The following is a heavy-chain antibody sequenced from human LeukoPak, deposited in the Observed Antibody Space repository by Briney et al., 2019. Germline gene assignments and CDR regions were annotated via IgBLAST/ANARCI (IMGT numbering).Heavy chain of an antibody. D-gene: IGHD6-13*01. Sequence: ASVTVSCKASGYTFTSYGISWVRQAPGQGLEWMGWISAYNGNTNYAQKLQGRVTMTTDTSTSTAYMELRSLRSDDTAVYYCARWSGSSSSWYPHRDYWGQGTLVTVSS. CDR3: ARWSGSSSSWYPHRDY. J-gene: IGHJ4*02. V-gene: IGHV1-18*01. CDR1: GYTFTSYG. CDR2: ISAYNGNT.